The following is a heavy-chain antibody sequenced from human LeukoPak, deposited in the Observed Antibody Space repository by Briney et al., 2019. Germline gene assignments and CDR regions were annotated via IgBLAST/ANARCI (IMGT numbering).Heavy chain of an antibody. CDR3: ARSHGWWSFDY. Sequence: SETLSLTCTVSGGSISSSSYYWGWIRQPPGKGLEWIGSIYYSGSTYYNPSLKSRVTISVDTSKNQFSLKLSSVTAADTAVYYCARSHGWWSFDYWGQGALVTVSS. V-gene: IGHV4-39*01. CDR1: GGSISSSSYY. D-gene: IGHD2-15*01. CDR2: IYYSGST. J-gene: IGHJ4*02.